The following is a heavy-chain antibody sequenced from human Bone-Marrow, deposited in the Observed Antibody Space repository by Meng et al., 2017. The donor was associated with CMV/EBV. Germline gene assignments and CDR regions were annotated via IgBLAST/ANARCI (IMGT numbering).Heavy chain of an antibody. CDR1: GYTFTSYD. Sequence: ASVKVSCKASGYTFTSYDINWVRQATGQGLEWMGWMNPNSGNTGYAQKFQGRVTMTRNTSISTAYMELSSLRSEDTAVYYCARSSLPLGYCSGGGCYFDLDYWGQGTLVTVSS. CDR3: ARSSLPLGYCSGGGCYFDLDY. CDR2: MNPNSGNT. V-gene: IGHV1-8*01. D-gene: IGHD2-15*01. J-gene: IGHJ4*02.